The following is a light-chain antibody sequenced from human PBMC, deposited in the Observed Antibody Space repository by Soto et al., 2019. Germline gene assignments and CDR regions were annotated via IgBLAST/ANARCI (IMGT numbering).Light chain of an antibody. J-gene: IGLJ3*02. Sequence: QSAVTQPPSASQTPGQSVTISCSGGRSNVGRNSVSWYQHVPGTAPKLLIHSHDQRPSGVPDRISASRSGTAASLAISGLRSEDEAFYYCAAWDDSLNAWVFGGGTKLTVL. V-gene: IGLV1-44*01. CDR1: RSNVGRNS. CDR3: AAWDDSLNAWV. CDR2: SHD.